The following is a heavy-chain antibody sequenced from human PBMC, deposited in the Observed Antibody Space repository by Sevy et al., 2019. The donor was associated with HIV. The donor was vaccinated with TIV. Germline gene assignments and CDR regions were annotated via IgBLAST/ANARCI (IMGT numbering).Heavy chain of an antibody. V-gene: IGHV3-21*01. J-gene: IGHJ4*02. D-gene: IGHD5-18*01. Sequence: GGSLRLSCAASGFTFSSYSMNWVRQAPGKGLEWVSSISSSSSYIYYADSVKGRFTISRDNAKNSLYLQMNSLRAEDTAVYYCARSLIPETARVTFDYWGQGTLVTVSS. CDR3: ARSLIPETARVTFDY. CDR1: GFTFSSYS. CDR2: ISSSSSYI.